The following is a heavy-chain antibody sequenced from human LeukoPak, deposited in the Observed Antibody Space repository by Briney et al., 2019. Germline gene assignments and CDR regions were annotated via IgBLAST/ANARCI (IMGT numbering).Heavy chain of an antibody. CDR3: AKDPVAAAGVRTYRYYYYYMDV. CDR2: ISGSGGST. J-gene: IGHJ6*03. CDR1: GFTFSSYA. D-gene: IGHD6-13*01. V-gene: IGHV3-23*01. Sequence: GGSLRLSCAASGFTFSSYAMSWVRQAPGKGLEWVSAISGSGGSTYYADSVKGRFTISRDNSKNTLYLQMNSLRAEDTAVYYCAKDPVAAAGVRTYRYYYYYMDVWGKGTTVTVSS.